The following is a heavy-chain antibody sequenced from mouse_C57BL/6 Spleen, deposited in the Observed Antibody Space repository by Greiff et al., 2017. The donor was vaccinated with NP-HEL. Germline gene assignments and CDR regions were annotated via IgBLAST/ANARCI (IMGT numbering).Heavy chain of an antibody. CDR2: IYPGDGDT. Sequence: VKLQESGPELVKPGASVKISCKASGYAFSSSWMNWVKQRPGKGLEWIGRIYPGDGDTNYNGKFKGKATLTADKSSSTAYMQLSSLTSEDSAVYFCASPYYYGSSYVWYFDVWGTGTTVTVSS. CDR3: ASPYYYGSSYVWYFDV. J-gene: IGHJ1*03. V-gene: IGHV1-82*01. D-gene: IGHD1-1*01. CDR1: GYAFSSSW.